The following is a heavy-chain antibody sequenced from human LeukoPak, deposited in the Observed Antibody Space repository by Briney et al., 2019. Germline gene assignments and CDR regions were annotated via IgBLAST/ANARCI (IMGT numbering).Heavy chain of an antibody. CDR3: VAARFRVNVVRGPTTFDY. CDR1: TGFINNYY. Sequence: SETLSLTCTFATGFINNYYWSWIRQPTGKGLEWIGLVHSSGSTSYNPSLKSRVTMSIDTSKNQFSLHLTSVTAADTAVYYCVAARFRVNVVRGPTTFDYWGQGTLVTVSS. CDR2: VHSSGST. V-gene: IGHV4-4*07. D-gene: IGHD3-10*01. J-gene: IGHJ4*02.